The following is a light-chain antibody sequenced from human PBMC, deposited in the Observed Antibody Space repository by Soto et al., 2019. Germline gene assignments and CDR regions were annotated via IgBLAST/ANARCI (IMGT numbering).Light chain of an antibody. V-gene: IGKV3-15*01. J-gene: IGKJ1*01. CDR1: QSVNNN. Sequence: ETLMTQSPATLSVSPGERATLSCRASQSVNNNLAWYQQKLGQAHRVLIYGASTRATGIPARFTGSGSGTEFILTITSLQSEDSAVYYCQEYNNWPWTGGQGTQVDIX. CDR2: GAS. CDR3: QEYNNWPWT.